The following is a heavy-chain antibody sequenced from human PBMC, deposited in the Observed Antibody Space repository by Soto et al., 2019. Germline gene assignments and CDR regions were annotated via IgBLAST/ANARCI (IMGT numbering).Heavy chain of an antibody. V-gene: IGHV3-48*02. CDR3: ARDSGYSYGPIDY. J-gene: IGHJ4*02. CDR1: GFTFSSYS. D-gene: IGHD5-18*01. Sequence: EVQLVESGGGLVQPEGSLRLSCAASGFTFSSYSMNWVRQAPGKGLEWVSYISSSSSTIYYADSVKGRFTTSRDNAKNSLYRQRNSLRDEDTAGYSCARDSGYSYGPIDYWGQGPLVTVSS. CDR2: ISSSSSTI.